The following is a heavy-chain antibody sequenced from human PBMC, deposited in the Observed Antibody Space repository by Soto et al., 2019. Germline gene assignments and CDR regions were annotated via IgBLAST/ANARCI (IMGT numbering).Heavy chain of an antibody. CDR1: GFIVSGYT. Sequence: EVQMFESGGGLAQPGGSLRFSCAASGFIVSGYTLNWVRQAPGKGLEGFSTFLVDGRTFYVDSVKGRFTISRDSSQNTVYLQMNSLTAGDTALYYCAKATATGGGAFDICGQGTMVTVSS. J-gene: IGHJ3*02. V-gene: IGHV3-23*01. CDR2: FLVDGRT. D-gene: IGHD2-8*02. CDR3: AKATATGGGAFDI.